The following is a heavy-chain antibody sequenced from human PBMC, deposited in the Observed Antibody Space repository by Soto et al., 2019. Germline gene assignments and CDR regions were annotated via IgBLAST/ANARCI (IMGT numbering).Heavy chain of an antibody. V-gene: IGHV3-21*01. D-gene: IGHD5-12*01. CDR3: ARDGGSTKLFDY. CDR1: GFTFSSYS. J-gene: IGHJ4*02. Sequence: PGGSLRLSCAASGFTFSSYSMNWFRQAPGKGLEWVSSISSSSSYIYYADSVKGRFTISRDNAKNSLYLQLNSLRAEDTAVYYCARDGGSTKLFDYWGQGTLVTVSS. CDR2: ISSSSSYI.